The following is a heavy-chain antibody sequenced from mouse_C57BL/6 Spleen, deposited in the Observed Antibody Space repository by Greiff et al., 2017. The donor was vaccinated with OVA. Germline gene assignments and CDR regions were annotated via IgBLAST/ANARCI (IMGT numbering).Heavy chain of an antibody. V-gene: IGHV5-9-1*02. CDR3: TRYYGSRTGDFDY. CDR1: GFTFSSYA. D-gene: IGHD1-1*01. J-gene: IGHJ2*01. Sequence: EVKLMESGEGLVKPGGSLKLSCAASGFTFSSYAMSWVRQTPEKRLEWVAYISSGGDYIYYADTVKGRFTISRDNARNTLYLQMSSLKSEDTAMYYCTRYYGSRTGDFDYWGQGTTLTVSS. CDR2: ISSGGDYI.